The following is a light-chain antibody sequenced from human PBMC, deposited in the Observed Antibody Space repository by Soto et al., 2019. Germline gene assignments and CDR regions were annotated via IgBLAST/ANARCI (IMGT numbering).Light chain of an antibody. CDR2: DVS. CDR3: SSYTSSSLHV. CDR1: SSDVGGYNH. Sequence: QSALTQPASVSGSPGQSITISCTGTSSDVGGYNHVSWYQQHPGKAPKLMIYDVSNRPSGVSYRFSGSKSGNTASLTISGLQAEDEADYYCSSYTSSSLHVFGTGTKVT. J-gene: IGLJ1*01. V-gene: IGLV2-14*03.